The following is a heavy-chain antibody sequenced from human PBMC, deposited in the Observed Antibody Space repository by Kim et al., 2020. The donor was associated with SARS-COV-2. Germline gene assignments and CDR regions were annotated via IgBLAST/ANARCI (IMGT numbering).Heavy chain of an antibody. CDR3: ARGREGVVPAPILGFGPHYDYFIMDV. CDR2: IHQSGST. V-gene: IGHV4-34*01. D-gene: IGHD2-2*02. J-gene: IGHJ6*02. Sequence: SETLSLTCAVYGGSFSGHYWSWIRQPPGKGLEWIGEIHQSGSTNYNPSLKSRVTISIDTSKNQISLKLSSVTAADTGFYYCARGREGVVPAPILGFGPHYDYFIMDVWGHGTTVTVSS. CDR1: GGSFSGHY.